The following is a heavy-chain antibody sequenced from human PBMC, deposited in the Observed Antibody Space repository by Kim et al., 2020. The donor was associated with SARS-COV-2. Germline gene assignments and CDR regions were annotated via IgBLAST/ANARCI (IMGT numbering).Heavy chain of an antibody. V-gene: IGHV4-59*01. CDR1: GGSISSYY. J-gene: IGHJ3*02. D-gene: IGHD6-19*01. CDR2: IYYSGST. CDR3: AKAVAGTGEGAFDI. Sequence: SETLSLTCTVSGGSISSYYWSWIRQLPGKGLEWIGYIYYSGSTNYNPSLKSRVTISVDTSKNQFSLKLSSVTAADTAVYYCAKAVAGTGEGAFDIWGQGTMVTVSS.